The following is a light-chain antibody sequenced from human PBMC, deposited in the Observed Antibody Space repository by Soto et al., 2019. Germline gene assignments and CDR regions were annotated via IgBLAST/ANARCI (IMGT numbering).Light chain of an antibody. CDR2: DAV. J-gene: IGKJ4*01. CDR3: QQRINWPLT. V-gene: IGKV3-11*01. Sequence: ETVLTQSRATLSLSPGERAILSCRASQSISSYLAWYQQKPGQAPRLLIYDAVNRATGIPARFSGSGSGTDFTLIIGSLEPEDFAVYYCQQRINWPLTFGGGTKVDIK. CDR1: QSISSY.